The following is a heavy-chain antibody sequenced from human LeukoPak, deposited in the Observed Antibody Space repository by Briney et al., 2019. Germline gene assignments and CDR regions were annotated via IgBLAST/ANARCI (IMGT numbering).Heavy chain of an antibody. D-gene: IGHD3-22*01. V-gene: IGHV4-59*01. J-gene: IGHJ5*02. CDR2: IYYIGST. Sequence: PSETLSLTCTVSGGSISSYYWSWIRQPPGKGLEWIGYIYYIGSTNYNPSLKSRVTISVDTSKNQFSLKLSSVTAADTAVYYCARSGYYMSWFDPWGQGTLVTVSS. CDR1: GGSISSYY. CDR3: ARSGYYMSWFDP.